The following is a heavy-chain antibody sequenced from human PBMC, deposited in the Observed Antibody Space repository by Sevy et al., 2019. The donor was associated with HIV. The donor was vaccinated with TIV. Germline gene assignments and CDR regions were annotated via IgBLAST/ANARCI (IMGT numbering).Heavy chain of an antibody. D-gene: IGHD4-17*01. J-gene: IGHJ4*02. Sequence: GGSLRLSCAASGFTFSSYAMSWVRQAPGKGLEWVSAISGSGGSTYYADSVKGRFTISRDNSKNTLYLQMNSLRAEDTAVYYCATDSFVPTVRAFDYWGQGTLVTVSS. CDR2: ISGSGGST. CDR1: GFTFSSYA. V-gene: IGHV3-23*01. CDR3: ATDSFVPTVRAFDY.